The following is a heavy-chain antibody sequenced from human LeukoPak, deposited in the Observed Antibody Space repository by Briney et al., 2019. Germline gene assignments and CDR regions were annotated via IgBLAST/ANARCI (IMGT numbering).Heavy chain of an antibody. V-gene: IGHV1-8*01. J-gene: IGHJ6*03. CDR1: GYTFTSYD. D-gene: IGHD1-14*01. CDR2: MNPNSGNT. CDR3: ATAATTRDYYYYYMDV. Sequence: ASVKVSCKASGYTFTSYDINWVRQATGQGLEWMGWMNPNSGNTGYAQKFQGRVTMTRNTSISTAYMELSSLRSEDTAVYYCATAATTRDYYYYYMDVWGKGTTVTISS.